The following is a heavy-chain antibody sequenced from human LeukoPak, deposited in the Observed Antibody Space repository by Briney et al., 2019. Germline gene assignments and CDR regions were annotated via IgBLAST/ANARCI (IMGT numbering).Heavy chain of an antibody. CDR2: IYYSGST. CDR1: GGSISSSSYY. CDR3: AVTNLYSSSWYVPPDALDI. J-gene: IGHJ3*02. V-gene: IGHV4-39*07. Sequence: SETLSLTCTVSGGSISSSSYYWGWIRQPPGKGLEWIGSIYYSGSTYYNPSLKSRVTISVDTSKNQFSLKLSSVTAADTAVYYCAVTNLYSSSWYVPPDALDIWGQGTMVTVSS. D-gene: IGHD6-13*01.